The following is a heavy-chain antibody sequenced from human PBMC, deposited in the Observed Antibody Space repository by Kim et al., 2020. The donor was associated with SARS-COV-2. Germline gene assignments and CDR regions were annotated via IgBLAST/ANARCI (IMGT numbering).Heavy chain of an antibody. Sequence: ASVKVSCKASGYTFTSYAMNWVRQAPGQGLEWMGWINTNTGNPTYAQGFPGRFVFSLDTSVSTAYLQISSLKAEDTAVYYCAREGLQWPRDWAHDYWGQGTLVTVSS. V-gene: IGHV7-4-1*02. CDR2: INTNTGNP. D-gene: IGHD5-12*01. CDR1: GYTFTSYA. CDR3: AREGLQWPRDWAHDY. J-gene: IGHJ4*02.